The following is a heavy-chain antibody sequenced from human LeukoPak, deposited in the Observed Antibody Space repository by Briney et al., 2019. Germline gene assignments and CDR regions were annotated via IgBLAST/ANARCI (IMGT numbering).Heavy chain of an antibody. D-gene: IGHD3-3*01. J-gene: IGHJ3*02. CDR3: ARVLTYYDFWSGQQGGAFDI. V-gene: IGHV1-46*01. CDR2: INPSGGST. Sequence: ASVNVSCKASVYTFTSYYMHWVRQAPGQGLEWMGIINPSGGSTSYAQKFQGRVTMTRDTSTSTVYMELSSLRSEDTAVYYCARVLTYYDFWSGQQGGAFDIWGQGTMVTVSS. CDR1: VYTFTSYY.